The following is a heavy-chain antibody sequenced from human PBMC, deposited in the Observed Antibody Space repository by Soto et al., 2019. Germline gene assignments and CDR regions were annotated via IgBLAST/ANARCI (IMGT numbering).Heavy chain of an antibody. J-gene: IGHJ4*02. CDR3: AKQFSGWSYYFDY. Sequence: QVQLVESGGGVVQPGRSLRLSCAASGFTFSTNAMHWVRQAPGKGLEWVAVISYDGSTRYYADSMKGRFTISRDNPKNTLYLQMNNLRAEDTAVYYCAKQFSGWSYYFDYWGQGTLVTVSS. V-gene: IGHV3-30-3*02. D-gene: IGHD6-19*01. CDR2: ISYDGSTR. CDR1: GFTFSTNA.